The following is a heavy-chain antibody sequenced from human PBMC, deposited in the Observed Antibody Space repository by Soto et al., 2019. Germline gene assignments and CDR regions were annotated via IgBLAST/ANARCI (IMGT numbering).Heavy chain of an antibody. J-gene: IGHJ4*02. V-gene: IGHV3-23*01. CDR1: GFTFSTYA. D-gene: IGHD4-17*01. Sequence: EVQLLESGGGLVQPGGSLRVSCAASGFTFSTYALGWVRQAPGKGLEWVSAISGNGGTTYYSDSVKGRFAISRDNSTYTLDLQMNSLRAEDTAVYYCVKALYGGAYYWCQGTLVPVSS. CDR2: ISGNGGTT. CDR3: VKALYGGAYY.